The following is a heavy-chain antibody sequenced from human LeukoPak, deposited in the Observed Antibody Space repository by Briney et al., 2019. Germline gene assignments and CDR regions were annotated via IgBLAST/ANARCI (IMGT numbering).Heavy chain of an antibody. J-gene: IGHJ4*02. V-gene: IGHV3-7*01. CDR2: IKEDGREK. CDR1: GFTVSSNY. CDR3: ARGGRPDY. Sequence: GGSMRLSCAASGFTVSSNYMSWVRQAPGKGLECVANIKEDGREKYYVDSVKGRFTISRDNAKNSLYLQMSSLRAEDTAVYYCARGGRPDYWGQGTLVTVSS. D-gene: IGHD3-10*01.